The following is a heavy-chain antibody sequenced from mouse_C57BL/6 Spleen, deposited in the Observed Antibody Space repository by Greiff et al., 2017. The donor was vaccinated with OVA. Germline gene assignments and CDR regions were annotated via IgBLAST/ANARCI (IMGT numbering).Heavy chain of an antibody. CDR2: ISSGGDYI. J-gene: IGHJ4*01. CDR3: TREYYGNYGEGAMDY. CDR1: GFTFSSYA. V-gene: IGHV5-9-1*02. D-gene: IGHD2-1*01. Sequence: EVMLVESGEGLVKPGGSLKLSCAASGFTFSSYAMSWVRQTPEKRLEWVAYISSGGDYIYYADTGKGRFTISREHARNTLYLQMSSLKSEDTAMYYCTREYYGNYGEGAMDYWGQGTSVTVSS.